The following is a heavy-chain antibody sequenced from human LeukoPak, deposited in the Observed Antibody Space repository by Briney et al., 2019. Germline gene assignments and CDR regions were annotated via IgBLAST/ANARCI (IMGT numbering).Heavy chain of an antibody. CDR3: AKGKEYYGFWSGQIYYYYGMDV. V-gene: IGHV3-23*01. Sequence: GGSLRLSCAASGFTFSSYAMSWVRQAPGKGLEWVSAISGSGGSTYYADSVKGRFTISRDNSKNTLYLQMNSLRAEDTAVYYCAKGKEYYGFWSGQIYYYYGMDVWGQGTTVTVSS. CDR2: ISGSGGST. D-gene: IGHD3-3*01. J-gene: IGHJ6*02. CDR1: GFTFSSYA.